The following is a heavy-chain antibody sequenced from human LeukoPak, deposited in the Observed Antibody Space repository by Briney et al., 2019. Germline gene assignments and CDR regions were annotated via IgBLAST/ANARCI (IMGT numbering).Heavy chain of an antibody. Sequence: ASVKVSCKASGYTFTSYDINWVRQATGQGLEWMGWMNPNSGNTGYAQKFQGRVTMTRNTSISTAYMELSRLRSDDTAVYYCARDKGYSSGWYNWFDPWGQGTLVTVSS. CDR2: MNPNSGNT. J-gene: IGHJ5*02. D-gene: IGHD6-19*01. V-gene: IGHV1-8*01. CDR3: ARDKGYSSGWYNWFDP. CDR1: GYTFTSYD.